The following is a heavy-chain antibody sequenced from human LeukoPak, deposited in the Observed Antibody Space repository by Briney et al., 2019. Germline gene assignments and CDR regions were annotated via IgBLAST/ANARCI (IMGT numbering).Heavy chain of an antibody. D-gene: IGHD4-23*01. CDR2: IIPIFGTA. Sequence: SVKVSCKASGGTFSSYAISWVRQAPGQGLEWMGGIIPIFGTANYAQKFQGRVTITTDESTNTAYMELSSLRSEDTAVYYCARSAYGGNSQFDYWGQGTLVTVSS. CDR1: GGTFSSYA. J-gene: IGHJ4*02. V-gene: IGHV1-69*05. CDR3: ARSAYGGNSQFDY.